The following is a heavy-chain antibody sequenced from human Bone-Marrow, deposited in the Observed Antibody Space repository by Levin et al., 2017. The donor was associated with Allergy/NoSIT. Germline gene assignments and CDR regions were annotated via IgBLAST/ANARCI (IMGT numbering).Heavy chain of an antibody. V-gene: IGHV3-21*01. CDR3: ARGGSSLGDYQYYYGLDL. CDR1: GFRFSAYT. D-gene: IGHD2-21*01. Sequence: GEFLKISCAASGFRFSAYTINWVRQAPGKGLEWLASISSSSKHIYYADSVKGRFTMSRDNDENSLHLQMISLRADDTGVYYCARGGSSLGDYQYYYGLDLWGQGTTVTVSS. CDR2: ISSSSKHI. J-gene: IGHJ6*02.